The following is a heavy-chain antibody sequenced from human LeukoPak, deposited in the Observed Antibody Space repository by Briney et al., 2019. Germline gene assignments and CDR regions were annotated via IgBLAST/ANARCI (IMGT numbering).Heavy chain of an antibody. CDR3: VKDADFWSGLDC. V-gene: IGHV3-9*01. D-gene: IGHD3-3*01. CDR2: ISWNSNTR. Sequence: QPGGSLRLSCVASGFMFEDYGMHWVRQVPGKGLEWVSGISWNSNTRVYAESVKGRFTISRDNAKHSLDLQMISLSAEDAAFYYCVKDADFWSGLDCWGQGTLVTVSS. CDR1: GFMFEDYG. J-gene: IGHJ4*02.